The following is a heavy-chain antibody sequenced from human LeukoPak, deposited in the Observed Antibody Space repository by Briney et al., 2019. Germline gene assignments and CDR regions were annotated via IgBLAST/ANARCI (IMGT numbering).Heavy chain of an antibody. D-gene: IGHD3-22*01. V-gene: IGHV1-18*01. CDR1: GYTFTSYG. J-gene: IGHJ4*02. CDR2: ISAYNGNT. CDR3: ARALLRATGRITMIVVVTDFDY. Sequence: ASVKVSYKASGYTFTSYGISWVRQAPGQGLEWMGWISAYNGNTNYAQKLQGRVTMTTDTSTSTAYMELRSLRSDDTAVYYCARALLRATGRITMIVVVTDFDYWGQGTLVTVSS.